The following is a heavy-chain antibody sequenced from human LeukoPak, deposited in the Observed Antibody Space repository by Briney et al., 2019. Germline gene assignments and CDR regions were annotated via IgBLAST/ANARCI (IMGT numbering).Heavy chain of an antibody. Sequence: ASVKVSCKTSGYIFTPHHIHWTRQAPGQGLELLGWVSAANNPEYSQKFQGRVVITRDASATTSYLELNSLRSEDTAVYYCAMSVEMPPISSFDYWGQGTLVTVSS. CDR2: VSAANNP. V-gene: IGHV1-3*01. D-gene: IGHD5-24*01. J-gene: IGHJ4*02. CDR1: GYIFTPHH. CDR3: AMSVEMPPISSFDY.